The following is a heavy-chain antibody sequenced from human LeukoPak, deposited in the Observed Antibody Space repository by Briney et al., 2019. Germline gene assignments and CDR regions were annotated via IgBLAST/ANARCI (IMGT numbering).Heavy chain of an antibody. V-gene: IGHV4-38-2*02. CDR2: IYHSGST. Sequence: SETLSLTCTVSGYSISSGYYWGWIRQPPGKGLEWIGSIYHSGSTYYNPSLKSRVTISVDTSKNQFSLKLSSVTAADTAVYYCTDPSSSIAARPGEYYFDYWGQGTLVTVSS. CDR1: GYSISSGYY. D-gene: IGHD6-6*01. CDR3: TDPSSSIAARPGEYYFDY. J-gene: IGHJ4*02.